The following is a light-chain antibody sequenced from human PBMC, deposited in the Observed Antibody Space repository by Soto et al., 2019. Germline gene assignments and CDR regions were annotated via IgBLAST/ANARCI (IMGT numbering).Light chain of an antibody. Sequence: QSALTQPRSVSGSPGQSVTISCTGTSSDIGDYNYVSWHQQHPGKAPKLVSYDVIQRPSGVPDRFSASKSGNTASLTISGLQAEDEADYYCCSYAAGDSFKFGGGTKLTVL. V-gene: IGLV2-11*01. J-gene: IGLJ2*01. CDR2: DVI. CDR3: CSYAAGDSFK. CDR1: SSDIGDYNY.